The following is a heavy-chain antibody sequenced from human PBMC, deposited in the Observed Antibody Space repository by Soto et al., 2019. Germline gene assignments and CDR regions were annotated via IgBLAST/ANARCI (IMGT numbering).Heavy chain of an antibody. J-gene: IGHJ4*02. CDR3: AKGYCSGGSCYLFDY. V-gene: IGHV3-43*01. CDR2: ISWDGGST. Sequence: EVQLVESGGVVVQPGGSLRLSCAASGFTFDDYTMHWVRQAPGKGLEWVSLISWDGGSTYYADSVKGRFTISRDNSKNSLYLQMNSLRTEDTALYYCAKGYCSGGSCYLFDYWGQGTLVTVSS. CDR1: GFTFDDYT. D-gene: IGHD2-15*01.